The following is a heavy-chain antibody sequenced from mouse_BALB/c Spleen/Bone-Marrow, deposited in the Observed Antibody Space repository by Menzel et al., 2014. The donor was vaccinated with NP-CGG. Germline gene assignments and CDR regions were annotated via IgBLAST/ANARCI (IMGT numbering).Heavy chain of an antibody. D-gene: IGHD2-4*01. CDR2: IDPANGNT. CDR3: ATMITDWCFDV. Sequence: EVKLMESGAELVKPGASVKLSCTASGFNIKDTYMHWVKQRPEQGLERIGRIDPANGNTKYDPKFQGKATITADTSSNTAYLQLSSLTSEDTAVYCCATMITDWCFDVWGAGTTVTVSS. V-gene: IGHV14-3*02. CDR1: GFNIKDTY. J-gene: IGHJ1*01.